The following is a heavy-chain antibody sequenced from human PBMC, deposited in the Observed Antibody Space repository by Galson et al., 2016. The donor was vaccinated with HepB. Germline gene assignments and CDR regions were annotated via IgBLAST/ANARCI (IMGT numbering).Heavy chain of an antibody. V-gene: IGHV6-1*01. J-gene: IGHJ3*02. CDR2: TYYRSKWYN. CDR1: GDSVSSNSAT. CDR3: ARAIDIAAAGSNAFDI. Sequence: CAISGDSVSSNSATWNWIRQSPSRGLEWLGRTYYRSKWYNDYAVSVKSRITINPDTSKNQFSLRLNSVTPEDTAVYYCARAIDIAAAGSNAFDIWGQGTMVTVS. D-gene: IGHD6-13*01.